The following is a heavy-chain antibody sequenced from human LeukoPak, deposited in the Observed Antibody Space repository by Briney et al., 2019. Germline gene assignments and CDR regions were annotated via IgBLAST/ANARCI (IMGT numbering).Heavy chain of an antibody. CDR1: GFALNAYS. V-gene: IGHV3-21*01. CDR3: ARVAVAGPTGWFDS. J-gene: IGHJ5*01. D-gene: IGHD6-19*01. CDR2: ISSTSAYI. Sequence: GGSLRLSCAASGFALNAYSLTWVRQAPGKGLEWVSSISSTSAYIHYAESVKGRFTLSRDNIDNVVYLQMNSLRVEDTAVYFCARVAVAGPTGWFDSWGQGTLVTVSS.